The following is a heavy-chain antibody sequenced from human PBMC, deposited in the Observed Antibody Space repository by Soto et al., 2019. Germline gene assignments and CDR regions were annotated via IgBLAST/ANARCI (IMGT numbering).Heavy chain of an antibody. CDR1: GFTFSTYW. D-gene: IGHD3-16*01. V-gene: IGHV3-7*01. Sequence: EVQLVESGGGSVQPGGSLRLPCAASGFTFSTYWMTWVRQPPGKGLEWVASINQDGSERYYVDSVRGRFTISRDNAKNSLYLQMNSLRAEDTAVYYCVCGGNFFVYWGQGTLVTVSP. J-gene: IGHJ4*02. CDR3: VCGGNFFVY. CDR2: INQDGSER.